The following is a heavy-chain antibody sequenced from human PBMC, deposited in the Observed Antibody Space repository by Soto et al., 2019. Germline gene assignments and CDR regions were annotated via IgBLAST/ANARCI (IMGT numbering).Heavy chain of an antibody. V-gene: IGHV1-18*01. CDR1: GYAFSGYG. CDR3: ASGSSGLGAFDI. CDR2: ISAYNGNT. D-gene: IGHD6-19*01. J-gene: IGHJ3*02. Sequence: ASLKVAWKASGYAFSGYGVSWGRQAPGQGLEWMGWISAYNGNTNYAQKLQGRVTMTTDTSTSTAYMELRSLRSDDTAVYYCASGSSGLGAFDIWGQGTMVTVSS.